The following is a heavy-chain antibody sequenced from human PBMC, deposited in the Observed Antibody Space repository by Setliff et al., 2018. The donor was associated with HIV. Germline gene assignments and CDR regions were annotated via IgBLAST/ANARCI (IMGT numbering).Heavy chain of an antibody. CDR3: VREVVSAVWYFDH. CDR1: GGSIRSYY. Sequence: PSETLSLTCTVSGGSIRSYYWSWIRQPPGKGLEWIGYIHYSGSTNYNPPLKSRVTISVDTSKNQFSLTLNSVTAADTAVYYCVREVVSAVWYFDHWGRGIQVTVSS. V-gene: IGHV4-59*12. CDR2: IHYSGST. J-gene: IGHJ2*01.